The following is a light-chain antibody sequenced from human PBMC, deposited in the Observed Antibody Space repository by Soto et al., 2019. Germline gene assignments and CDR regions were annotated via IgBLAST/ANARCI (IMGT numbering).Light chain of an antibody. CDR1: QSVSSY. J-gene: IGKJ1*01. CDR3: QQYGSSPQT. V-gene: IGKV3-20*01. Sequence: EIVLTQSPDTLSLSPGERATLSCRASQSVSSYLAWYQQRPGQAPRLLIYDTSSRATGIPDRFSGSGSGTDFTLTISRLEPADFAVYYCQQYGSSPQTFGQGTKVEIK. CDR2: DTS.